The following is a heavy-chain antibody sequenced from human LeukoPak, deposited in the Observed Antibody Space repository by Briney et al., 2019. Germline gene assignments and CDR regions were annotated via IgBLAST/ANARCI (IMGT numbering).Heavy chain of an antibody. D-gene: IGHD6-6*01. Sequence: PGGSLRLSCAASGFTFSSYEMNWVRQAPGKGLEWVSYISSSGSKIYYADSVKGRFTISRDNAKNSLYLQMNSLRAEDTALYYCASYSTSSRAGFDYWGQGTLVTVSS. V-gene: IGHV3-48*03. J-gene: IGHJ4*02. CDR3: ASYSTSSRAGFDY. CDR2: ISSSGSKI. CDR1: GFTFSSYE.